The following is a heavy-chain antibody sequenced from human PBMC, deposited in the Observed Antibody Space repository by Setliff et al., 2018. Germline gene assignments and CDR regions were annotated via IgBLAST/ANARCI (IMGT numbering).Heavy chain of an antibody. V-gene: IGHV1-18*01. J-gene: IGHJ4*02. CDR2: ISSYNDVT. CDR3: ARLVRYCTRTSCQRTPGAEY. CDR1: AHIFKSYG. D-gene: IGHD2-2*01. Sequence: ASVKVSCKASAHIFKSYGISWVRQAPGQGLEWVGWISSYNDVTSYAQRFQGRVTLTTDTSTSAAYMDVRSLTSDDTAVYYCARLVRYCTRTSCQRTPGAEYWGQGTLVTVSS.